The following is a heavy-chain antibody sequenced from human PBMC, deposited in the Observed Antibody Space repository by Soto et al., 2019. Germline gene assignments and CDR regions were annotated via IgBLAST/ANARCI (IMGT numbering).Heavy chain of an antibody. CDR1: GFTFSSYG. CDR3: EKDRRGLMVYDTLDY. J-gene: IGHJ4*02. Sequence: QVQLVESGGGVVQPGRSLRLSCAASGFTFSSYGMHWVRQAPGKGLEWVAVISYDGSNKYYADSVKGRFTISRDNSKNTLYLQMNSLRAEETAVYYCEKDRRGLMVYDTLDYWGQGTLVTVSS. CDR2: ISYDGSNK. V-gene: IGHV3-30*18. D-gene: IGHD2-8*01.